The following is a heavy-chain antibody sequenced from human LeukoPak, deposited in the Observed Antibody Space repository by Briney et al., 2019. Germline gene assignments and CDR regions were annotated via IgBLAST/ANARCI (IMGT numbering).Heavy chain of an antibody. D-gene: IGHD6-13*01. V-gene: IGHV3-30*18. CDR3: AKDRIAAAGTGSDY. Sequence: PGGSLRLSCAASGFTFSSYGMHWVRQAPGKGLEWVAVISYDGSNKYYADSVKGRFTISRDNSKNTLYLQMNSLRAEDTAVYYCAKDRIAAAGTGSDYWGQGTLVTVSS. CDR1: GFTFSSYG. J-gene: IGHJ4*02. CDR2: ISYDGSNK.